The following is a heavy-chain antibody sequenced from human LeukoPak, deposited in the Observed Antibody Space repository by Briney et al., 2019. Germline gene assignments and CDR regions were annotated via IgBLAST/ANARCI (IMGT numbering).Heavy chain of an antibody. V-gene: IGHV3-11*01. CDR2: ISSSGGTI. Sequence: GGSLRLSCAASGFTFSDYYMSWIRQAPGKGLEWVSYISSSGGTIYYADSVKGRFTISRDNAKNSLYLQMNSLRAEDTAVYYCARVDYDILTGYPTYFDYWGQGTLVTVSS. D-gene: IGHD3-9*01. CDR1: GFTFSDYY. J-gene: IGHJ4*02. CDR3: ARVDYDILTGYPTYFDY.